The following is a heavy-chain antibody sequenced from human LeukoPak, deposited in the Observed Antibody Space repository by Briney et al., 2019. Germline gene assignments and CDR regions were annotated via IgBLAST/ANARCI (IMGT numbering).Heavy chain of an antibody. J-gene: IGHJ6*02. CDR2: INTNTGNP. CDR3: AREPLSGSWSYYYYYGMDV. CDR1: GYTFTSYA. V-gene: IGHV7-4-1*02. Sequence: ASVKVSCKASGYTFTSYAMNWVRQAPGQGLEWMGWINTNTGNPTYAQGFRGRFVFSLDTSVSTAYLQISSLKAEDTAVYYCAREPLSGSWSYYYYYGMDVWGQGTTVTVSS. D-gene: IGHD6-13*01.